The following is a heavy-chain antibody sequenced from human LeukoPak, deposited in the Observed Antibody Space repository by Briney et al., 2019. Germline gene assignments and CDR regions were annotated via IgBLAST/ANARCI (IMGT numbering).Heavy chain of an antibody. V-gene: IGHV3-30*02. CDR2: IRYDGSNK. CDR3: ATVTGYSSGSFDY. D-gene: IGHD6-19*01. J-gene: IGHJ4*02. CDR1: GFTFSSYG. Sequence: GGSLRLSCAASGFTFSSYGMHWVRQAPGKGLEWVAFIRYDGSNKYYADSVKGRFTISRDNSKNTLYLQMNSLRAEDTAVYYCATVTGYSSGSFDYWGQGTLVTVSS.